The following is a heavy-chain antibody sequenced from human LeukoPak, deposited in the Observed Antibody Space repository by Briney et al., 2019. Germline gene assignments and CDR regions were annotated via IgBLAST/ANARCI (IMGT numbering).Heavy chain of an antibody. Sequence: GGSLRLSCEASVFSFTNTWMSWVRQPPGKGLECVGRVKSKADDGTTDYAAPVQGRFTISRDDSKNTLSLQMNSLKTEDTAVYYCATEGGSGSYYGDDAFDMWGQGTMVTVSS. CDR3: ATEGGSGSYYGDDAFDM. J-gene: IGHJ3*02. CDR1: VFSFTNTW. D-gene: IGHD3-10*01. V-gene: IGHV3-15*01. CDR2: VKSKADDGTT.